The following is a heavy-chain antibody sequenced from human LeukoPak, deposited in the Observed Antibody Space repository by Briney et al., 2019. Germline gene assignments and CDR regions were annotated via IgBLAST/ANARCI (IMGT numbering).Heavy chain of an antibody. D-gene: IGHD3-10*01. Sequence: GRSLRLSCAASGFTFSSYGMHWVRQAPGKGLAWVAVISYDGSNIYYGDSVKGRFTISRDNSKNTLYLQMNSLRAEDTAVYYCAKIEHDSGEGGFDYWGQGTLVTVSS. CDR1: GFTFSSYG. J-gene: IGHJ4*02. CDR3: AKIEHDSGEGGFDY. CDR2: ISYDGSNI. V-gene: IGHV3-30*18.